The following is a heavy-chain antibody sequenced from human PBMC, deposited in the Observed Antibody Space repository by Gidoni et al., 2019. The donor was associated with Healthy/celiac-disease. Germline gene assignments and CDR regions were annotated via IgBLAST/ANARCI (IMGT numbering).Heavy chain of an antibody. CDR1: GYTFTSYG. Sequence: QVQLVQSGAEVKKPGASVKVSCKASGYTFTSYGISWVRQAPGQGLEWMGWSSAYNGNTNYAQKLQGRVTMTTDTSTSTAYMELRSLRSDDTAVYYCARELSGCSSTSCYEDYYYGMDVWGQGTTVTVSS. CDR2: SSAYNGNT. J-gene: IGHJ6*02. CDR3: ARELSGCSSTSCYEDYYYGMDV. V-gene: IGHV1-18*04. D-gene: IGHD2-2*01.